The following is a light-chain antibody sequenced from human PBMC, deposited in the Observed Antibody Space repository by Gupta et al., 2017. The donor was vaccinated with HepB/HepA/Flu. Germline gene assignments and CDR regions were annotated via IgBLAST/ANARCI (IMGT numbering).Light chain of an antibody. V-gene: IGLV1-44*01. Sequence: QPVLTQPPSASWTPGQRVTISCSGSSSNIGSNTVNWYQQLPGTAPKLLIYSNNQRPSGVPDRFSGSKSGTSASLAISGLQSEDEADYYCAAWDDSLNGQVFGTGTKVTVL. CDR2: SNN. J-gene: IGLJ1*01. CDR3: AAWDDSLNGQV. CDR1: SSNIGSNT.